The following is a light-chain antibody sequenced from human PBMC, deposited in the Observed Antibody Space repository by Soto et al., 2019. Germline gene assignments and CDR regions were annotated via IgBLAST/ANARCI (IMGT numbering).Light chain of an antibody. Sequence: QSVLTQPPSASGTPGQRVTISCSGSSSNIGRYTVNWYQQLPGTAPTLLISTNNQRPAGVPDRFSGSKSDTSASLAISGLQSKDAAVYYCAAWDDSLNGPVFGGGTKLTVL. J-gene: IGLJ2*01. CDR3: AAWDDSLNGPV. V-gene: IGLV1-44*01. CDR1: SSNIGRYT. CDR2: TNN.